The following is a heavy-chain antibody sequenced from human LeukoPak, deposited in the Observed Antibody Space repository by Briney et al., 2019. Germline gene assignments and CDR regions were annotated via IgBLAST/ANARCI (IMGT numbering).Heavy chain of an antibody. J-gene: IGHJ4*02. D-gene: IGHD5-18*01. Sequence: GDSVNVSCKTAGSTFTSYGVRWVRRAPGQRLEWRGWISTYNYNTNYAQKFRGRVTLTKDTSTSTVYMELRSLRFDDTAIYYCARQVDTSMALPDYWGQGNLVTVSS. V-gene: IGHV1-18*01. CDR3: ARQVDTSMALPDY. CDR1: GSTFTSYG. CDR2: ISTYNYNT.